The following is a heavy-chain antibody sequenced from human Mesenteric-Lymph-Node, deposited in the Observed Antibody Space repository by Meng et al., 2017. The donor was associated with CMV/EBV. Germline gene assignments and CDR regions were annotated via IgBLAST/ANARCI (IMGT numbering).Heavy chain of an antibody. CDR3: ARDSYRVARDHDY. Sequence: SVKVSCKASGGTFSSYAINWVRQAPGQGLEWMGGIIPIFNTPNFAQKFQGRVAITTDESTSTAYMELSSLRSDDTAVYYCARDSYRVARDHDYWGQGTLVTVSS. J-gene: IGHJ4*02. CDR1: GGTFSSYA. CDR2: IIPIFNTP. V-gene: IGHV1-69*05. D-gene: IGHD4-11*01.